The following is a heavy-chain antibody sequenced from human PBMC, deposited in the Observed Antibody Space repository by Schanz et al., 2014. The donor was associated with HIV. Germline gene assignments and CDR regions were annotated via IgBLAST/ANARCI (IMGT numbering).Heavy chain of an antibody. CDR2: FIPIFGTT. CDR1: GGTFSIYA. V-gene: IGHV1-69*01. J-gene: IGHJ2*01. D-gene: IGHD4-4*01. CDR3: ASQYSNYDSSRRYHWYFDL. Sequence: QVQLAQSGAEVKKPGSSVKVSCKASGGTFSIYAISWVRQAPGQGLEWMGGFIPIFGTTNYAQKFQGRVTITADESTSTTYLELSSLRSEDTAVYYCASQYSNYDSSRRYHWYFDLWGRGTLVTVSS.